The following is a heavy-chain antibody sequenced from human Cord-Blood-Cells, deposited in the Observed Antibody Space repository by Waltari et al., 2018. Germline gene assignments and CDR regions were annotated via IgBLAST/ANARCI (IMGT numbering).Heavy chain of an antibody. V-gene: IGHV1-24*01. CDR2: IDHENCET. Sequence: QVQLVQSGAEVKKPGASVKVYCKVSGYTLTELSMHWVRQAPGKGLEWMGGIDHENCETINAQKSQGRVTMTEDTSTATAYMELSSLRSDDTAVYYCATDRYYSSSSSFDYWGQGTLVTVSS. D-gene: IGHD6-6*01. CDR1: GYTLTELS. J-gene: IGHJ4*02. CDR3: ATDRYYSSSSSFDY.